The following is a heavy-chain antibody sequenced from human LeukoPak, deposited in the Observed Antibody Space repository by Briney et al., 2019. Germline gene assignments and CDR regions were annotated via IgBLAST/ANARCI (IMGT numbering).Heavy chain of an antibody. V-gene: IGHV1-69*06. Sequence: SVKVSCKASGGTFSSYAISWVRQAPGQGLEWMGGIIPIFGTANYAQKFQGRVTITADKSTSTAYMELSSLRSEDTAVYYCAREIGGTTGDAFDIWGQGTMVTVSS. CDR1: GGTFSSYA. CDR3: AREIGGTTGDAFDI. J-gene: IGHJ3*02. CDR2: IIPIFGTA. D-gene: IGHD4-23*01.